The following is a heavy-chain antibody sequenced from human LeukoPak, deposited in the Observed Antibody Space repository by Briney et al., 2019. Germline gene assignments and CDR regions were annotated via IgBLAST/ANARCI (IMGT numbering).Heavy chain of an antibody. CDR1: GFTSFSGHW. Sequence: PGGFLRLSCTVSGFTSFSGHWMNWVRQAPGKGLEWVANIRFDGSEIGYGDSVEGRFIISRDNSNNSLYLQMTSLRAEDTAVYSCATRNNFEYWGQGTLVTVSS. V-gene: IGHV3-7*01. CDR3: ATRNNFEY. J-gene: IGHJ4*02. CDR2: IRFDGSEI.